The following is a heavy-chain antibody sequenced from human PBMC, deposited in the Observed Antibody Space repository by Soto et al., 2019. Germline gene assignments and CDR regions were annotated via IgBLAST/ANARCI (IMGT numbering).Heavy chain of an antibody. V-gene: IGHV3-30*18. Sequence: QVQLVESGGGVVQPGRSLRLSCAASGFTFSTSGMHWVRQAPGKGLEWVAVISDDGSKKYYADSVKGRFTISRDNSKNTQYLQMNSLRAEDTAVYHFAKVWVYVSIGWYFDYWGQGTLVTVSS. CDR2: ISDDGSKK. CDR1: GFTFSTSG. D-gene: IGHD3-22*01. J-gene: IGHJ4*02. CDR3: AKVWVYVSIGWYFDY.